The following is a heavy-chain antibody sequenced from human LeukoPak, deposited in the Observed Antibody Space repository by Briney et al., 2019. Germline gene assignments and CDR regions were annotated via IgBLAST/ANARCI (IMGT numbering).Heavy chain of an antibody. Sequence: GGSLRLSCAASGFTFSNYAMSWVRQAPGKGLEWGSVISGLGGSTYYADSVKGRFAISRDNSKSTLWLQMNSLRADDTAIYYCARDVEARISAAGTFDYWGQGSLVTVSS. CDR2: ISGLGGST. D-gene: IGHD6-13*01. J-gene: IGHJ4*02. CDR3: ARDVEARISAAGTFDY. CDR1: GFTFSNYA. V-gene: IGHV3-23*01.